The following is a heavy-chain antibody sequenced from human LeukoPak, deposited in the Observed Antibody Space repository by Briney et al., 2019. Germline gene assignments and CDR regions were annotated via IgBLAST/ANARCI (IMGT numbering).Heavy chain of an antibody. CDR3: AKDLRPYCSGGSCFSPFDY. V-gene: IGHV3-9*01. D-gene: IGHD2-15*01. Sequence: GGSLRLSCAASGFTFDDFAMHWVRQAPGKGLEWVSTISWNSGSIGYADSVKGRFTISRDNAKNSLYLQMNSLRPEDTALYYCAKDLRPYCSGGSCFSPFDYWGQGTPVTVSS. CDR2: ISWNSGSI. CDR1: GFTFDDFA. J-gene: IGHJ4*02.